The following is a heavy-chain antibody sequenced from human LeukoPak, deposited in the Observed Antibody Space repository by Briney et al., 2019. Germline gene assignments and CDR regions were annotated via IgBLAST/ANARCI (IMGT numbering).Heavy chain of an antibody. D-gene: IGHD1-26*01. Sequence: SLKVSCKASGYTFTSYDINWVRQATGQALEWMGWMNPNSGNTGYAQKFQGRVTMTRNTSISTAYMELSSLRSEDTAVYYCARVGATWWFDPWGQGTLVTVSS. CDR2: MNPNSGNT. V-gene: IGHV1-8*01. CDR3: ARVGATWWFDP. CDR1: GYTFTSYD. J-gene: IGHJ5*02.